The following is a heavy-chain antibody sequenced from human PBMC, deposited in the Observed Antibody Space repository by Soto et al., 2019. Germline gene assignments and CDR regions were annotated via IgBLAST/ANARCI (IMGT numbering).Heavy chain of an antibody. CDR2: INHSGST. CDR3: ARGGPITIFGVVIKPDWFDP. V-gene: IGHV4-34*01. D-gene: IGHD3-3*01. CDR1: GGSFSGYY. J-gene: IGHJ5*02. Sequence: LPETLSLTCAVYGGSFSGYYWSWIRQPPGKGLEWIGEINHSGSTNYNPSLKSRVTISVDTSKNQFSLKLSSVTAADTAVYYCARGGPITIFGVVIKPDWFDPWGQGTLVTVSS.